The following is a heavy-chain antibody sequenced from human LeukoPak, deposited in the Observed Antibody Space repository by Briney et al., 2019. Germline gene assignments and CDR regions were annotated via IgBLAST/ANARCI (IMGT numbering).Heavy chain of an antibody. CDR2: IYYSGGT. CDR3: ARHERNGGYYDY. D-gene: IGHD3-22*01. J-gene: IGHJ4*02. CDR1: GGSISGYF. V-gene: IGHV4-59*08. Sequence: VSGPTLVKPSETLSLTCTVSGGSISGYFCSWIRQPPGKGLEWIGYIYYSGGTDYNPSLKSRVTISVDTSKNQFSLQLRSVTAADTAVYYCARHERNGGYYDYWGQGTLVTVSS.